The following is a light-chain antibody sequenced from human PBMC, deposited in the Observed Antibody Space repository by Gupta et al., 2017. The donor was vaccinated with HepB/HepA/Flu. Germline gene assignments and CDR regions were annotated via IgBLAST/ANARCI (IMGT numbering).Light chain of an antibody. CDR2: RDT. CDR3: ASWDDSLSGAV. V-gene: IGLV1-47*01. J-gene: IGLJ2*01. CDR1: SSNIGENY. Sequence: QSVLTQPPSASATPGQRVVISCSGSSSNIGENYVYWYQQFPGTAPKVLIFRDTQRPSGVPDRFSGSKSGTSASLAIXGXRTEDEXNYYCASWDDSLSGAVFGGGTKVTVL.